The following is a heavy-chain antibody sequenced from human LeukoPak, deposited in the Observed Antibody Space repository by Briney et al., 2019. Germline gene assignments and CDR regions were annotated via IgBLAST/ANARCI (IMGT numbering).Heavy chain of an antibody. Sequence: GGSLRLSCAASGFTLSSYAMSWVRRAPGKGLEWVSATSSSDAGTYYAESVRGRFTISRDSSKNTLYLQMNSLRPEDTAVYYCARARPSMWIDYWGQGTLVTVSS. V-gene: IGHV3-23*01. CDR3: ARARPSMWIDY. CDR1: GFTLSSYA. D-gene: IGHD5-12*01. CDR2: TSSSDAGT. J-gene: IGHJ4*02.